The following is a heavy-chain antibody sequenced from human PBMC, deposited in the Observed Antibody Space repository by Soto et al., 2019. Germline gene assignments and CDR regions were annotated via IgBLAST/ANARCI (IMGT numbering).Heavy chain of an antibody. CDR3: ARRFGEKVFDY. V-gene: IGHV4-31*03. CDR1: GGYISSGGYY. J-gene: IGHJ4*02. D-gene: IGHD3-10*01. Sequence: TLSLTCTVSGGYISSGGYYWSWIRQHPGKGLEWIGYIYYSGSTYYNPSLKSRVTISVDTSKNQFSLKLSSVTAADTAVYYCARRFGEKVFDYWGQGTLVTVSS. CDR2: IYYSGST.